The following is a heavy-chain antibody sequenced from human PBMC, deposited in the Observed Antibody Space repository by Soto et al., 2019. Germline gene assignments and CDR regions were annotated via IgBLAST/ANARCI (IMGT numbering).Heavy chain of an antibody. CDR2: INPSGGST. CDR1: GYTFTGYY. J-gene: IGHJ6*02. D-gene: IGHD3-22*01. CDR3: AAVLVSYYDSSGYSYYYYGMDV. V-gene: IGHV1-46*01. Sequence: ASVKVSCKASGYTFTGYYMHWVRQAPGQGLEWMGIINPSGGSTSYAQKFQGRVTMTRDTSTSTVYMELSSLRSEDTAVYYCAAVLVSYYDSSGYSYYYYGMDVWGQGTTVTV.